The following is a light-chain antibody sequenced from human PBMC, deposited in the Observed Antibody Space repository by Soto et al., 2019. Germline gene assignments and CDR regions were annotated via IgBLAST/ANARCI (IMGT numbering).Light chain of an antibody. CDR1: QDISNL. CDR3: QQYENLPIT. V-gene: IGKV1-33*01. Sequence: DIQMTQSPASLSASLGDRVTITCKATQDISNLLNWFQQKPGKAPKLLIYDASNLETGVPSRFSGSGYGTDFNFTISSLQAEDIATHYCQQYENLPITFGQGTRLEIK. J-gene: IGKJ5*01. CDR2: DAS.